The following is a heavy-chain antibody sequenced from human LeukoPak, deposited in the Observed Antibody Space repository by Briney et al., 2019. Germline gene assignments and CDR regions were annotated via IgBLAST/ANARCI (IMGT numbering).Heavy chain of an antibody. D-gene: IGHD2-2*02. Sequence: GGSLSLFCAASGFTFSSYAMHWVRQAPGKGLEWVAVISYDGSNKYYADSVKGRFTISRDKSKNTLKLQMNSLRAEDAAVYYCARECCSSTGCYTNDDAFDIWGQGTMVTVSS. J-gene: IGHJ3*02. CDR1: GFTFSSYA. V-gene: IGHV3-30*01. CDR2: ISYDGSNK. CDR3: ARECCSSTGCYTNDDAFDI.